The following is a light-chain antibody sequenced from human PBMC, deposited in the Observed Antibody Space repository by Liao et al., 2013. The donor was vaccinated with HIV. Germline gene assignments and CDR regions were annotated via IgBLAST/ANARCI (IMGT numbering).Light chain of an antibody. Sequence: SYDLTQPPSVSVSPGQTATISCSGQNLGDKHASWYQQKPGQSPVLVIYQDSKRPSGIPGRFSGSSSGNTGTLTISGTQPMDEGDYYCQVWDRGPALFGGGTKLTVL. CDR2: QDS. V-gene: IGLV3-1*01. CDR3: QVWDRGPAL. CDR1: NLGDKH. J-gene: IGLJ2*01.